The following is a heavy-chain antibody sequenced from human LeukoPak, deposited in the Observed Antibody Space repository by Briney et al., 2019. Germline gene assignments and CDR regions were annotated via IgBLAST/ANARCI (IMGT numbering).Heavy chain of an antibody. CDR3: AREVYYYDSSGYFPDY. Sequence: GSLRLSCAASGFTFSSYWMSWVRQAPGKGLEWVANIKKDGSEKSYVDSVKGRFTISRDNAKNSLYLQMNSLRAEDSAVYYCAREVYYYDSSGYFPDYWGQGTLVTVSS. J-gene: IGHJ4*02. V-gene: IGHV3-7*03. CDR1: GFTFSSYW. D-gene: IGHD3-22*01. CDR2: IKKDGSEK.